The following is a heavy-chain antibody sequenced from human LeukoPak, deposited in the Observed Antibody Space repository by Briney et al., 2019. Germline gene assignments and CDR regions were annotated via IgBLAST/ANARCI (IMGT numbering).Heavy chain of an antibody. Sequence: PSETLSLTCAVYGGSFKDHYWSWIRQSPGKGLEWIGEINDSGSTRYNPSLKSRVTISLDTSNNQFSLNLNSVTAADKAVYYCAINGATWSYWGQGTLATVSS. J-gene: IGHJ4*02. CDR3: AINGATWSY. CDR1: GGSFKDHY. D-gene: IGHD2-8*01. CDR2: INDSGST. V-gene: IGHV4-34*01.